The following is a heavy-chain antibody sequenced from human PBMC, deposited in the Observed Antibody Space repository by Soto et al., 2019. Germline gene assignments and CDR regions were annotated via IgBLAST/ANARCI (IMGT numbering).Heavy chain of an antibody. V-gene: IGHV4-34*01. Sequence: SETLSLTCGVYGGSFSGYHWNWIRQPPGKGLEWIGDINPVGSTNYNPSLKSRVTISLDTSKNQFSLKLNSVTAADTAVYYRARGQRSDPYFDSWGQGSLVTVSS. CDR2: INPVGST. CDR1: GGSFSGYH. J-gene: IGHJ4*02. CDR3: ARGQRSDPYFDS.